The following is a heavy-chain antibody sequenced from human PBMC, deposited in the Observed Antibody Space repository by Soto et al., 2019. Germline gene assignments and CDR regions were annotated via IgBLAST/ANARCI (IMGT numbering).Heavy chain of an antibody. CDR1: GFTFSSYW. CDR2: INSDGSST. Sequence: GGSLRLSCAASGFTFSSYWMHWVRQAPGKGLVWVSRINSDGSSTSYADSVKGRFTISRDNAKNTLYLQMNSLRAEDTAVYYCARGRPIAAADPPGFDYWGQGTLVTVSS. V-gene: IGHV3-74*01. D-gene: IGHD6-13*01. CDR3: ARGRPIAAADPPGFDY. J-gene: IGHJ4*02.